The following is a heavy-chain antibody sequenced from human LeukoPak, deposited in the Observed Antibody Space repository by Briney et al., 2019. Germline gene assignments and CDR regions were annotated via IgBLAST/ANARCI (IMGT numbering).Heavy chain of an antibody. Sequence: PGGSLRLSCAASGFTFSSYWMHWVRQAPGKGLVWVSRINFDGSTTSYADSVKGRFTISRDNAKNTLYLQMNSLRAEDTAVYYCARYQIPIAVAGRQNYFDYWGQGTLVTVSS. CDR1: GFTFSSYW. D-gene: IGHD6-19*01. J-gene: IGHJ4*02. V-gene: IGHV3-74*01. CDR3: ARYQIPIAVAGRQNYFDY. CDR2: INFDGSTT.